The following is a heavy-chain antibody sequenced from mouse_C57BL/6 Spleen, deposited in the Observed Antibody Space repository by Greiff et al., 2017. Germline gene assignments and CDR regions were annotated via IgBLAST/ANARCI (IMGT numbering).Heavy chain of an antibody. J-gene: IGHJ2*01. CDR3: ARENYDYDVYFDY. V-gene: IGHV1-53*01. CDR2: INPSNGGT. CDR1: SYTFTSYW. Sequence: QVQLQQPGTELVKPGASVKLSCKASSYTFTSYWMHWVKQRPGQGLEWIGNINPSNGGTNYNEKFKSKATLTVDKSSSTAYMQLSSLTSEASAVYYCARENYDYDVYFDYWGQGTTLTVSS. D-gene: IGHD2-4*01.